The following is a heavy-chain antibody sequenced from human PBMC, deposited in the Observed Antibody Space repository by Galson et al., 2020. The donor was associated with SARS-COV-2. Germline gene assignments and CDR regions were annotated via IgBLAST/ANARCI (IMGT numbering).Heavy chain of an antibody. CDR3: ARGSGSYYYFHH. CDR1: GGSISDSSYY. J-gene: IGHJ1*01. D-gene: IGHD3-10*01. V-gene: IGHV4-39*01. CDR2: INYSGST. Sequence: SETLSLTCTVSGGSISDSSYYWDWIRQSPGKGLEWIGSINYSGSTNYNPSLEGRVTISISTSKNQFSLKVNSLTAADTAGYYYARGSGSYYYFHHWGQGTLVTVSS.